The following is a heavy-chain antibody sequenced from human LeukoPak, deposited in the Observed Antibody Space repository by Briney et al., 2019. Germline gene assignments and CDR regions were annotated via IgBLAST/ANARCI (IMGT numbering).Heavy chain of an antibody. V-gene: IGHV3-30*04. D-gene: IGHD2-15*01. CDR1: GFTFDIYA. Sequence: GGSLRLSCAASGFTFDIYAMHWVRQAPGKGLEWVAVMSYDGSNKYYADSVKGRFTISRDNSRNTPHLQMSSLRVADTAVYYRARDQVELCSSGSCYVIDNWGPGTLVAVSS. J-gene: IGHJ4*02. CDR3: ARDQVELCSSGSCYVIDN. CDR2: MSYDGSNK.